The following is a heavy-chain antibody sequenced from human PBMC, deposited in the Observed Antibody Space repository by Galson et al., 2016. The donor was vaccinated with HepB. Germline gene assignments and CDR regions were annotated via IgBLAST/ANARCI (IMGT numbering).Heavy chain of an antibody. CDR1: GGSISSSSYY. V-gene: IGHV4-39*01. Sequence: ETLSPTCTVSGGSISSSSYYWGWIRQPPGKGLEWIGSIYYTGSTYYNPSLKSRVTISLDPSRNQFSLKLSSVTAADTAVYYCTSPAAVRGAYYQFDYWGLGTLVTVSS. J-gene: IGHJ4*02. D-gene: IGHD1-26*01. CDR3: TSPAAVRGAYYQFDY. CDR2: IYYTGST.